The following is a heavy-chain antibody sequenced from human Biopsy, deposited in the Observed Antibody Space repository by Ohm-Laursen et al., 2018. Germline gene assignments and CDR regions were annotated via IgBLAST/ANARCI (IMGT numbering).Heavy chain of an antibody. CDR2: RIPYFNTI. J-gene: IGHJ3*01. Sequence: SSVKVSCKASGVTFDTYVFGWVRQAPGQGLEWMGGRIPYFNTIYYARNFQDRAVITADRSARTTDMQLSGLRPDDTAVYYCVGGQRGPPIGVTVPGDAFDLWGPGTMVTVSP. D-gene: IGHD2/OR15-2a*01. CDR1: GVTFDTYV. V-gene: IGHV1-69*01. CDR3: VGGQRGPPIGVTVPGDAFDL.